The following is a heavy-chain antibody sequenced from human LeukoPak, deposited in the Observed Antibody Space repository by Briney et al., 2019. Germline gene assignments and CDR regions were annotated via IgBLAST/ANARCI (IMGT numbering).Heavy chain of an antibody. D-gene: IGHD3-10*01. Sequence: SETLSLTCTVSGGSISSYYWSWIRQPPGKGLEWTGYIYYSGSTNHNPSLKSRVTISVDTSKNQFSLKLSSVTAADTAVYYCASGYGSGSYRDAFDIWGQGTMVTVSS. CDR1: GGSISSYY. V-gene: IGHV4-59*01. CDR3: ASGYGSGSYRDAFDI. CDR2: IYYSGST. J-gene: IGHJ3*02.